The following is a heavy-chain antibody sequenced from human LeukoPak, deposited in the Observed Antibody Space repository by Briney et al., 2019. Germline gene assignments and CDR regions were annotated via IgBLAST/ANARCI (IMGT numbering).Heavy chain of an antibody. CDR1: GGSISSSSYY. CDR3: ARLYDFWSGLPDY. V-gene: IGHV4-39*01. D-gene: IGHD3-3*01. J-gene: IGHJ4*02. Sequence: SETLSLTCTVSGGSISSSSYYWGWIRQPPGKGLEWIGSIYYSGSTYYNPSLKSRVTISVDTSKNQFSLKMSSVTAADTAVYYCARLYDFWSGLPDYWGQGTLVTVSS. CDR2: IYYSGST.